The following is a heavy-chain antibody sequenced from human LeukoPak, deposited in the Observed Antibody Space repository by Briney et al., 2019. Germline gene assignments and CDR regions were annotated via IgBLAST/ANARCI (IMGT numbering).Heavy chain of an antibody. J-gene: IGHJ3*02. Sequence: PGGSLGLSCAVSGLILSDHYIDWVRQAAGKGLEWVGRTRNKTKSYSTAYAASVEGRFTISRDDLENSVYLEMNSLKSEDTAVYYCVRVCDSDCQGAHAFDIWGQGTKVTVSS. CDR3: VRVCDSDCQGAHAFDI. CDR2: TRNKTKSYST. D-gene: IGHD2-21*02. V-gene: IGHV3-72*01. CDR1: GLILSDHY.